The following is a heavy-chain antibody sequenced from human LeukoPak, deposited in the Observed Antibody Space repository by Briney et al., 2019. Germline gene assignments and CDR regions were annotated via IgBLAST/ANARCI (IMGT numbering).Heavy chain of an antibody. J-gene: IGHJ6*02. V-gene: IGHV3-30*18. CDR1: GFTFSSYG. Sequence: SGGSLRLSCAASGFTFSSYGMHWVRQAPGKGLEWVAVISYDGSNKYYADSVKGRFTISRDNSKNTLYLQMNGLRAEDTAVYYCAKDRVIDPYYYYGMDVWGQGTTVTVSS. CDR2: ISYDGSNK. CDR3: AKDRVIDPYYYYGMDV. D-gene: IGHD3-16*02.